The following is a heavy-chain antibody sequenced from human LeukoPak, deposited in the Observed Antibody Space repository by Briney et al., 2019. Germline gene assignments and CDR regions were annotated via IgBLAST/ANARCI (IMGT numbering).Heavy chain of an antibody. V-gene: IGHV4-59*01. D-gene: IGHD3-22*01. CDR3: ARDSSGYSIDY. Sequence: PSETLCLTCTVSGGSISSYYWSWIRQPPGKGLEWIGYIYYSGSTNYNPSLKSRVTISVDTSKNQFSLKLSSVTAADTAVYYCARDSSGYSIDYWGQGTLVTVSS. CDR1: GGSISSYY. CDR2: IYYSGST. J-gene: IGHJ4*02.